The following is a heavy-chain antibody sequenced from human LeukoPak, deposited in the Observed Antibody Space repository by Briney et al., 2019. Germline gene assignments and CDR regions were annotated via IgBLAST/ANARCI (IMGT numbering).Heavy chain of an antibody. CDR2: ISAYNGNT. J-gene: IGHJ4*02. Sequence: ASVKVSCKASGYTFTSYGISWVRQAPGQGLEWMGWISAYNGNTNYAQKFQGRVTMTRDTSISTAYMELSRLRSDDTAVYYCARDPYDSSGYYFPDYWGQGTLVTVSS. D-gene: IGHD3-22*01. CDR3: ARDPYDSSGYYFPDY. V-gene: IGHV1-18*01. CDR1: GYTFTSYG.